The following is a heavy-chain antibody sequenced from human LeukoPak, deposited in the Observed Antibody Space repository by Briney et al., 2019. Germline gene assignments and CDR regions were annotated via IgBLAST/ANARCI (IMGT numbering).Heavy chain of an antibody. CDR2: ISDSGGSP. CDR1: GITFSRFA. CDR3: AKGYDSNSYYANY. J-gene: IGHJ4*02. Sequence: GGSLRLSCAASGITFSRFAMSWVRQAPGKGLEWVSGISDSGGSPYYADSVKGRFTISRDNSKNTLYLQINSLRAEDTAVYYCAKGYDSNSYYANYWGQGTLVTVSS. V-gene: IGHV3-23*01. D-gene: IGHD3-22*01.